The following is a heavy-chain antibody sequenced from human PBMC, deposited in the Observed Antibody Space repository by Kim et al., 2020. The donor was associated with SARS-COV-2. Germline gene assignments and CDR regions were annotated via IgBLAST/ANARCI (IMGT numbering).Heavy chain of an antibody. CDR3: ARGYNRDYYYYGMDV. D-gene: IGHD1-1*01. V-gene: IGHV4-34*01. J-gene: IGHJ6*02. Sequence: SETLSLTCAVYGGSFSGYYWSWIRQPPGKGLEWIGEINHSGSTNYNPSLKSRVTISVDTSKNQFSLKLSSVTAADTAVYYCARGYNRDYYYYGMDVWGQGTTVTVSS. CDR2: INHSGST. CDR1: GGSFSGYY.